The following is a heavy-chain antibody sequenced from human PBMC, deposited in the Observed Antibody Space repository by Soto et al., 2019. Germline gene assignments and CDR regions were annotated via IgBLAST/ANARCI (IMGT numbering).Heavy chain of an antibody. J-gene: IGHJ4*02. V-gene: IGHV4-39*01. CDR3: ARLPRTTTSGSGTDF. Sequence: SETLSLTCTVSGGSISGDYWGWIRQPPGKGLEWIATIYYSGRTFYNPSLESRVTIYVDTSRDQFSLKLTSVTAADTAVYYCARLPRTTTSGSGTDFWGQGTLVTVSS. CDR2: IYYSGRT. D-gene: IGHD3-10*01. CDR1: GGSISGDY.